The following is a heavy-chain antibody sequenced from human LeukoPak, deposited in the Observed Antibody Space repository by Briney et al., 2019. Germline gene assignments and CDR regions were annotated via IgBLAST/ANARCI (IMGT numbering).Heavy chain of an antibody. V-gene: IGHV1-18*01. J-gene: IGHJ4*02. CDR1: GYTFTNYG. CDR2: ISPYNSNT. Sequence: ASVKVSCKASGYTFTNYGINWMRQAPGQGLEWMGWISPYNSNTDYAQKLQGRVTMTTDTSTNTAYMELRSLRSDDTAVYYCARPLSFGESPLGIWGQGTLVNVSS. D-gene: IGHD3-10*01. CDR3: ARPLSFGESPLGI.